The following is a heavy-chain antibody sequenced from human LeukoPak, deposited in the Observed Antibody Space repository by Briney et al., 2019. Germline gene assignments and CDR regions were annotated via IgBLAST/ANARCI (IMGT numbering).Heavy chain of an antibody. Sequence: PSETLSLTCTVSGGSISSSSYYWGWIRQPPGKGLEWIGSIYYSGSTYYNPSLKSRVTISVDTSKNQFSLKLSSVTAADTAVYYCARVEPSEYGDPSSLDYWGQGTLVTVSS. V-gene: IGHV4-39*07. CDR1: GGSISSSSYY. CDR2: IYYSGST. J-gene: IGHJ4*02. CDR3: ARVEPSEYGDPSSLDY. D-gene: IGHD4-17*01.